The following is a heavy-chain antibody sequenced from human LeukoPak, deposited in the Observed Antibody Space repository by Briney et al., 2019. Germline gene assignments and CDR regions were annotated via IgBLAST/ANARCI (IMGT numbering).Heavy chain of an antibody. V-gene: IGHV4-39*01. CDR2: IYYSGST. CDR1: GGSISSSSYY. Sequence: SETLSLTCTVSGGSISSSSYYWGWIRQPPGKGLEWIGSIYYSGSTYYNPSLKSRVTISVDTSKNQFSLKLSSVTAADTAVYYCARGYYDFWSGYYKGVFDYWGQGTLVTVSS. D-gene: IGHD3-3*01. CDR3: ARGYYDFWSGYYKGVFDY. J-gene: IGHJ4*02.